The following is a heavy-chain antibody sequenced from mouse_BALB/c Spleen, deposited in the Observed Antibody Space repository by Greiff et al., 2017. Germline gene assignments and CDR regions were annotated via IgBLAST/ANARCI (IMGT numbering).Heavy chain of an antibody. CDR3: ARRAHSFDY. CDR1: GFSLSTSGMG. CDR2: IYWDDDK. Sequence: QVTLKVSGPGILQPSQTLSLTCSFSGFSLSTSGMGVSWIRQPSGKGLEWLAHIYWDDDKRYNPSLKSRLTISKDTSSNQVFLKITSVDTADTATYYCARRAHSFDYWGQGTTLTVSS. J-gene: IGHJ2*01. V-gene: IGHV8-12*01. D-gene: IGHD3-1*01.